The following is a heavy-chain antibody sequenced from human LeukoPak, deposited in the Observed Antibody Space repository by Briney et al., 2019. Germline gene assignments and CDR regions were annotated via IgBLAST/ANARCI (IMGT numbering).Heavy chain of an antibody. CDR2: INPSGGST. D-gene: IGHD6-19*01. Sequence: ASVKVSCKASGYTFTSYYMHWVRQAPGQGLEWMGIINPSGGSTSYAQKFQGRVTMTRDTSTSTVYMELSSLRFEDTAVYYCTTLTGIAVAGVSTGGGYWGQGTLVTVSS. CDR3: TTLTGIAVAGVSTGGGY. CDR1: GYTFTSYY. J-gene: IGHJ4*02. V-gene: IGHV1-46*03.